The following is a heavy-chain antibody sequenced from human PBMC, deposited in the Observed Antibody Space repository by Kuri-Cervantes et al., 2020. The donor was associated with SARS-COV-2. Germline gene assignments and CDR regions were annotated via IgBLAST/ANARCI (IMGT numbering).Heavy chain of an antibody. CDR1: GFTFSSYS. CDR2: SSSSSSYI. V-gene: IGHV3-21*01. CDR3: ARDATVTTSYYFDY. D-gene: IGHD4-11*01. Sequence: GGSLRLSCAASGFTFSSYSMNWVRQAPGKGLEWVSSSSSSSSYIYYADSVKGRFTISRDNAKNSLYLQMNSLRAEDTAVYYCARDATVTTSYYFDYWGQGTLVTVSS. J-gene: IGHJ4*02.